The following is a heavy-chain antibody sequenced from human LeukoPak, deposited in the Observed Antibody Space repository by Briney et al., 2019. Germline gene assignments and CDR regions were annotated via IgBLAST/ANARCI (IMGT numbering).Heavy chain of an antibody. CDR3: ARQTRHIAAAGTPAYGFDI. D-gene: IGHD6-13*01. CDR2: INHSGST. V-gene: IGHV4-34*01. Sequence: SETLSLTCAVYGGSFSGYYWSWIRQPPGKGLEWIGEINHSGSTNYNPSLKSRVTISVDTSKNQFSLKLSSVTAADTAAYYCARQTRHIAAAGTPAYGFDIWGQGTMVTVSS. J-gene: IGHJ3*02. CDR1: GGSFSGYY.